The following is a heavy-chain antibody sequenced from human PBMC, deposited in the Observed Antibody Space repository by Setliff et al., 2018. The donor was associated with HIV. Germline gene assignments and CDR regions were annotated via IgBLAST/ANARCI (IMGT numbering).Heavy chain of an antibody. CDR2: IYYSGST. Sequence: PSETLSLTCTVSGDSSSNDYWSWIRQPPGKGLEWIGYIYYSGSTSYNPSLKSRVTISVDTSKTQFSLKLSSVTAADTAVYYCARHAPRNHDLAGVFYPYYMDVWGKGTTVTVSS. CDR1: GDSSSNDY. CDR3: ARHAPRNHDLAGVFYPYYMDV. D-gene: IGHD1-1*01. V-gene: IGHV4-59*08. J-gene: IGHJ6*03.